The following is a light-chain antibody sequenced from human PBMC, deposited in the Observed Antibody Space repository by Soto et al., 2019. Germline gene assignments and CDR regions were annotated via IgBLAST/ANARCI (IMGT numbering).Light chain of an antibody. CDR2: SND. CDR1: GSNIGSHT. CDR3: AAWDDSLSGAV. V-gene: IGLV1-44*01. Sequence: QSVLTQPPSASGTPGQRVTISCSGSGSNIGSHTVSWYQQLPGTAPNLLIYSNDQRPSGVPDRFSGSKSGTSASLAISGLQYEDEADYYCAAWDDSLSGAVFGGGTQLTVL. J-gene: IGLJ7*01.